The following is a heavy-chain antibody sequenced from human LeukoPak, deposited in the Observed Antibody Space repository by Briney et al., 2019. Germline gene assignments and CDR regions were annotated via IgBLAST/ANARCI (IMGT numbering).Heavy chain of an antibody. CDR1: GFTFSSYE. Sequence: GGALRLSCAASGFTFSSYEMSWVRQAGGKALVWVLYICSSGSAIYCAVSVKGRCTISIDNAKNSLYRQMNSLRAEDTAVYYCARRVIVVVFDYWGQGTLVTVSS. CDR2: ICSSGSAI. D-gene: IGHD3-22*01. J-gene: IGHJ4*02. V-gene: IGHV3-48*03. CDR3: ARRVIVVVFDY.